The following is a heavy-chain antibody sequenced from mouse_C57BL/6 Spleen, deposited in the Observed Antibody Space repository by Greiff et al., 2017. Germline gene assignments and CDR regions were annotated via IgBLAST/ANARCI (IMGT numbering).Heavy chain of an antibody. CDR2: ISSGSSTI. Sequence: EVMLVESGGGLVKPGGSLKLSCAASGFTFSDYGMHWVRQAPEKGLEWVAYISSGSSTIYYADTVKGRFTISRDNAKNTLFLQMTSLGSEDTAMYYCARPDFNAMGYWGQGTSVTVSS. V-gene: IGHV5-17*01. CDR3: ARPDFNAMGY. J-gene: IGHJ4*01. CDR1: GFTFSDYG.